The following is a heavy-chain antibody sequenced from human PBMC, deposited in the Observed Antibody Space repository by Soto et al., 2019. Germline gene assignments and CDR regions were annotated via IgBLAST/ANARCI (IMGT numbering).Heavy chain of an antibody. CDR3: ASRYDSSDY. V-gene: IGHV1-69*02. J-gene: IGHJ4*02. CDR2: IIPILGIA. D-gene: IGHD3-22*01. CDR1: GGTFSSYT. Sequence: QVQLVQSGAEVKKPGSSVKVSCKASGGTFSSYTISWVRQAPGQGLEWMGRIIPILGIANYAQKFQGRVTITADKSTSTAYMELSSMESEDTAVYYCASRYDSSDYWGQGTLVTVSS.